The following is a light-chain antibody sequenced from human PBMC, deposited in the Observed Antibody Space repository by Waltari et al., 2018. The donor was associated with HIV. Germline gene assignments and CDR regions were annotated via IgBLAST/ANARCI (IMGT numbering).Light chain of an antibody. CDR3: QAWGSTTSGV. CDR1: EFGDKY. J-gene: IGLJ2*01. CDR2: QDH. Sequence: SYEVTQPPSVAVSPGQTATITCSGYEFGDKYTCWYQHKPGQSPLLVIYQDHKRPSGIPERFSGSSSGHTATLTISGSLPMDEADYYCQAWGSTTSGVFGRGTKLTVL. V-gene: IGLV3-1*01.